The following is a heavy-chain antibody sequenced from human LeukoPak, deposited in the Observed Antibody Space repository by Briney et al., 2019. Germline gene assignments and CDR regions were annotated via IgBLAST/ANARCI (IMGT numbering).Heavy chain of an antibody. Sequence: GGSLRLSCAASGFTFSSYWMSWVRQAPGKGLEWVANIKQDGSEKYYVDSVKGRFTISRDNAKNSLYLQMNSLRAEDTAVYYCARAAAGPPDYFDYWGQGTLVTVSS. V-gene: IGHV3-7*01. CDR1: GFTFSSYW. CDR2: IKQDGSEK. J-gene: IGHJ4*02. D-gene: IGHD6-13*01. CDR3: ARAAAGPPDYFDY.